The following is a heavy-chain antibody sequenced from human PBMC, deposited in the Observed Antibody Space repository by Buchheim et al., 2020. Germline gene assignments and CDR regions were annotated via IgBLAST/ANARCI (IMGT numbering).Heavy chain of an antibody. Sequence: VQLVESGGGLVQPGGSLRLSCAVSGFTFSSFWMSWVRQGPRKGLEWVANIKQDGSEKHYVDSMKGRFTISRDNAKNSVYLQMNSLRAEDTAVYYCARVVYYYDSSGLKFDYWGQGT. V-gene: IGHV3-7*01. J-gene: IGHJ4*02. CDR1: GFTFSSFW. D-gene: IGHD3-22*01. CDR2: IKQDGSEK. CDR3: ARVVYYYDSSGLKFDY.